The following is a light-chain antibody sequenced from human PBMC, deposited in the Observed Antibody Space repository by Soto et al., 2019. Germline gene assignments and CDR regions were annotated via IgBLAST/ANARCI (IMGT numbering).Light chain of an antibody. CDR1: SSDVGGYNF. CDR3: LSYSSSTSPYV. Sequence: QSVLTQPASVSGSPGQSITISCTGTSSDVGGYNFVSWYQQHPGKAPKLMIYDVTNRPSGVSNRFSGSKSGNTASLTISGLQAEYEADYYCLSYSSSTSPYVLGTATKVTVL. V-gene: IGLV2-14*01. J-gene: IGLJ1*01. CDR2: DVT.